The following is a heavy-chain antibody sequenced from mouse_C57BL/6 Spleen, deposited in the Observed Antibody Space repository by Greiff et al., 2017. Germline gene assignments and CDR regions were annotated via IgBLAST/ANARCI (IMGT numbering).Heavy chain of an antibody. CDR1: GYAFTNYL. J-gene: IGHJ1*03. CDR3: ASYSDWYFDV. D-gene: IGHD2-12*01. CDR2: INPGSGGT. Sequence: QVQLQQSGAELVRPGTSVKVSCKASGYAFTNYLIELVKQRPGQGLEWIGVINPGSGGTNYNEKFKGKATLTADKSSSTAYMQLSSLTSEDSAVYFCASYSDWYFDVWGTGTTVTVSS. V-gene: IGHV1-54*01.